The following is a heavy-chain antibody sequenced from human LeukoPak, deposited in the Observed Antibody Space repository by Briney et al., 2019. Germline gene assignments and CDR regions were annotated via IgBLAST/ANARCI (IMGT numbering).Heavy chain of an antibody. V-gene: IGHV4-59*12. J-gene: IGHJ4*02. CDR2: IYYSGSS. Sequence: SETLSLTCTVSGASISSYYWSWIRQPPGKGLEWIGYIYYSGSSNYNPSLKSRVTISVDTSKNQFSLQLNSVTPEDTAVYYCASLAVGGTRYSNIKDYWGQGTLVTVSS. D-gene: IGHD2/OR15-2a*01. CDR1: GASISSYY. CDR3: ASLAVGGTRYSNIKDY.